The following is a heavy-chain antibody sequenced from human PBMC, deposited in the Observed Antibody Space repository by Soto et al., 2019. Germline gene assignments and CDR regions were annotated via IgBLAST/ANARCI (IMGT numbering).Heavy chain of an antibody. V-gene: IGHV3-30*18. Sequence: QVQLVESGGGVVQPGRSLRLSCAASGFTFSSYSTHWVRQAPGKGLEWVAVISYDGSNKYYADSVKGRFTISRDNSKNTLYLQMNSLRAEDTAVYYCAKDLLRPGRAYGMDVWGQGTTVTVSS. CDR2: ISYDGSNK. CDR3: AKDLLRPGRAYGMDV. J-gene: IGHJ6*02. CDR1: GFTFSSYS.